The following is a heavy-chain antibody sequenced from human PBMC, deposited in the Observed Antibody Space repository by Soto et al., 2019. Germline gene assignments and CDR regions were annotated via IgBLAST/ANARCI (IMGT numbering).Heavy chain of an antibody. CDR3: AGGIQLWPRTSYFDY. V-gene: IGHV4-59*01. CDR1: GGSISSYY. D-gene: IGHD5-18*01. Sequence: QVQLQESGPGLVKPSETLSLTCTVSGGSISSYYWSWIRQPPGKRLEWIGYIYYSGNTNYNPSLKSRVTISVDTSKSQFSLKLSSVTAADTAVYYCAGGIQLWPRTSYFDYWGQGTLVTVSS. CDR2: IYYSGNT. J-gene: IGHJ4*02.